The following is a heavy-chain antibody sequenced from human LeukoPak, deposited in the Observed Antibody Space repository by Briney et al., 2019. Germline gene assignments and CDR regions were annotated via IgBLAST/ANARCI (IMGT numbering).Heavy chain of an antibody. CDR3: ARVGYYESSGYYEY. V-gene: IGHV1-2*06. J-gene: IGHJ4*02. Sequence: ASVKVSCKASGYTFTSYYIHWVRRAPGQGLEWMGRINPNSGGTNYAQKFQGRVTMTRDTSISTVYMELSRLRSDDTAVYYCARVGYYESSGYYEYWGQGTLVTVSS. D-gene: IGHD3-22*01. CDR2: INPNSGGT. CDR1: GYTFTSYY.